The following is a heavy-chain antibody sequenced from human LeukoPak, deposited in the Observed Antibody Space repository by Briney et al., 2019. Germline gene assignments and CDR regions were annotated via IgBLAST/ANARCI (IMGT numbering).Heavy chain of an antibody. Sequence: GGALRLSCAASGFTFSRYSMSWVRQAPGKGLEWGSSISSSRRYIYYADSVKGGGTISRENAKNSLYLQMHSLRAEDPAVYYCARTGYTDAFDIWGQGTMVTVSS. V-gene: IGHV3-21*01. D-gene: IGHD6-25*01. CDR2: ISSSRRYI. CDR1: GFTFSRYS. J-gene: IGHJ3*02. CDR3: ARTGYTDAFDI.